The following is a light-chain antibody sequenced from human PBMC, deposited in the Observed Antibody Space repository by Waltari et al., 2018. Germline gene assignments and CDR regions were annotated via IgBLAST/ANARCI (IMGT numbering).Light chain of an antibody. CDR2: SVS. Sequence: QSALTQPASVSGSPGQSIAISCTGSSSDLGAYPFVSWYQQHPGQAPKPIISSVSERPSGVSNRFSGSKSGNMASLTISGLHPEDEADYYCCSYAGSSRYVFGTGTKLTVL. V-gene: IGLV2-23*02. CDR1: SSDLGAYPF. J-gene: IGLJ1*01. CDR3: CSYAGSSRYV.